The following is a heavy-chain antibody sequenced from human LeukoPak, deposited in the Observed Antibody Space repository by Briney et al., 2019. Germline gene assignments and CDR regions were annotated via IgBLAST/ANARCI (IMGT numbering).Heavy chain of an antibody. D-gene: IGHD6-6*01. CDR3: ARGGAARPDY. V-gene: IGHV3-48*01. J-gene: IGHJ4*02. Sequence: GGSLRLSCAASGFTFSTYGMNWVRQAPGKGLEWVSYINLNSRTIDYADSVRGRFTISRDNAKSSLYMQMNSLRAEDTAVYYCARGGAARPDYWGQGTLVTVFS. CDR2: INLNSRTI. CDR1: GFTFSTYG.